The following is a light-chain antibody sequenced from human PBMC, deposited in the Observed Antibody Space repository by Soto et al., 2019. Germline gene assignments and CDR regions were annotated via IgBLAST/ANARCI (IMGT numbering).Light chain of an antibody. V-gene: IGLV2-23*01. CDR1: SSDVGSYDL. CDR3: GSYAGSGTFV. CDR2: EDT. Sequence: QSALTQPASVSGSPGQSITISCTGTSSDVGSYDLVSWYQQPPGKAPNLMIYEDTKRPSGISTRFSVSKSGNAASLTISGLQAEDEADYYCGSYAGSGTFVFGTGTKLTVL. J-gene: IGLJ1*01.